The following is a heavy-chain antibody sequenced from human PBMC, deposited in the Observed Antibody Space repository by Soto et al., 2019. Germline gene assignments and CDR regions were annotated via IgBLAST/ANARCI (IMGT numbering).Heavy chain of an antibody. V-gene: IGHV4-34*01. CDR3: ARRRDGYTAFDY. CDR1: GGSFSGYY. Sequence: PSETLSLTCAVYGGSFSGYYWSWIRQPPGKGLEWIGEINHSGSTNYNPSLKSRVTISVDTSKNQFSLKLSSVTAADTAVYYCARRRDGYTAFDYWGQGTLVTV. J-gene: IGHJ4*02. CDR2: INHSGST. D-gene: IGHD5-12*01.